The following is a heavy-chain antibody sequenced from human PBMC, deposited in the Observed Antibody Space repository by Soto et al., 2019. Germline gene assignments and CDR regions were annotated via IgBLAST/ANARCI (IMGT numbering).Heavy chain of an antibody. Sequence: QVQLQASGPGLVKPSDTLSLTCTVSGDSIGTYNWGWIRQPPGKRLEWIGYIYSNGGTSYNPALKSRVTISADTSTKQFSLRLSSVTAADTAVYYCVGQGIGALHGLVDVWGQGTTVTVS. V-gene: IGHV4-59*08. CDR1: GDSIGTYN. CDR3: VGQGIGALHGLVDV. D-gene: IGHD1-26*01. CDR2: IYSNGGT. J-gene: IGHJ6*02.